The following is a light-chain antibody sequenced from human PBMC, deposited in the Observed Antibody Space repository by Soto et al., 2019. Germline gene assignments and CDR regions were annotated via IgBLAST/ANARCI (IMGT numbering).Light chain of an antibody. Sequence: IVLTESPGTRSSSPGDRATLSCRARQRVTSAYLAWYQQTPGQAPRLLIYGAPNRATGIPARFSGSGSGTDFTLTISRLEPEDFAVYYCHQYGSSPSTFGQGTKVDIK. CDR1: QRVTSAY. CDR3: HQYGSSPST. V-gene: IGKV3-20*01. J-gene: IGKJ1*01. CDR2: GAP.